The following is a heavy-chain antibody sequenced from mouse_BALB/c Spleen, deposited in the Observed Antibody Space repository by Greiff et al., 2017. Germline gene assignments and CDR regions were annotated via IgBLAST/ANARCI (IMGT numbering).Heavy chain of an antibody. V-gene: IGHV1-20*02. J-gene: IGHJ4*01. CDR1: GYSFTGYF. CDR2: INPYNGDT. Sequence: VQLQQSGPELVKPGASVKISCKASGYSFTGYFMYWVKQSHGKSLEWIGRINPYNGDTFYNQKFKGKATLTVDKSSSTAHMELRSLASEDSAVYYCARDAMDYWGQGTSVTVSS. CDR3: ARDAMDY.